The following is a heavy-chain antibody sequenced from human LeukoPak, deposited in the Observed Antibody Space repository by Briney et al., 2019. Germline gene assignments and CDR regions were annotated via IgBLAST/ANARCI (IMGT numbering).Heavy chain of an antibody. J-gene: IGHJ6*02. Sequence: ASVKVSCKASGYTFTSYGISWVRQAPGQGLEWMGWISAYNGNTNYAQKLQGRVTMTTDTSTSTAYMELRSLRSDATAVYYVXXXXXXXWFGXXXXGXDVWGQGTTVTVSS. D-gene: IGHD3-10*01. CDR3: XXXXXXXWFGXXXXGXDV. CDR1: GYTFTSYG. V-gene: IGHV1-18*01. CDR2: ISAYNGNT.